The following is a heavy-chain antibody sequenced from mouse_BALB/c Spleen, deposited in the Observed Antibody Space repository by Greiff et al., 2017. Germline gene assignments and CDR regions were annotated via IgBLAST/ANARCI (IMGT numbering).Heavy chain of an antibody. CDR2: INPSTGYT. J-gene: IGHJ1*01. CDR3: AHMMTSYWYFDV. D-gene: IGHD2-3*01. CDR1: GYTFTSYW. Sequence: QVQLQQSGAELAKPGASVKMSCKASGYTFTSYWMHWVKQRPGQGLEWIGYINPSTGYTEYNQKFKDKATLTADKSSSTAYMQLSSLTSEDSAVYYCAHMMTSYWYFDVWGAGTTVTVSS. V-gene: IGHV1-7*01.